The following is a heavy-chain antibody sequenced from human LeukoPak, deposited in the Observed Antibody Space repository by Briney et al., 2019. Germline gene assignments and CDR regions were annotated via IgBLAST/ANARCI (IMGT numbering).Heavy chain of an antibody. CDR3: ARCGYRYGSLPYYYMDV. CDR1: GGSISSYY. J-gene: IGHJ6*03. CDR2: IYTSGSS. D-gene: IGHD5-18*01. V-gene: IGHV4-4*07. Sequence: SETLSLTCTVSGGSISSYYWSWIRQPAGKGLEWIGRIYTSGSSNYNPSLKSRVTMSVDRSKNQFSLNLSSVTAADTAVYYCARCGYRYGSLPYYYMDVWGKGTTVTISS.